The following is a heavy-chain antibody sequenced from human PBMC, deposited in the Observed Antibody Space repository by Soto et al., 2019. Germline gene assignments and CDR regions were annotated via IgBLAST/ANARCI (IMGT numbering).Heavy chain of an antibody. V-gene: IGHV3-48*01. CDR1: GFTFSSYS. CDR3: ASQSSEWLLFAS. D-gene: IGHD5-12*01. J-gene: IGHJ4*02. CDR2: ISSSSSTI. Sequence: EVQLVESGGGLVQPGGSLRLSCAASGFTFSSYSRNWVRQAPGKGREWVSYISSSSSTIYYADSVKGRFTISRDNAKNSLYLQMNSLRAEDTAVYYCASQSSEWLLFASWGQGTLVTVSS.